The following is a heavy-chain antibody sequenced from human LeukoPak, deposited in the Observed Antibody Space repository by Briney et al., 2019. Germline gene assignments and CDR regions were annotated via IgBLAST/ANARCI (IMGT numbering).Heavy chain of an antibody. V-gene: IGHV3-48*01. CDR3: ARELVASFPL. CDR1: GFTFNSYN. D-gene: IGHD2-8*02. Sequence: GGSLRLSCVASGFTFNSYNMNWVRRAPGKGLEWISYISSNSGTIHYADSVRGRFTIYRDQARNSVFLQMNSLRADDTAVYYCARELVASFPLWGQGTLVAASS. J-gene: IGHJ4*02. CDR2: ISSNSGTI.